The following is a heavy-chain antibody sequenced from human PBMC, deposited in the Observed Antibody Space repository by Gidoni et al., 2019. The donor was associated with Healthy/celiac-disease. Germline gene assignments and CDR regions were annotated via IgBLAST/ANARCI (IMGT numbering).Heavy chain of an antibody. J-gene: IGHJ6*02. V-gene: IGHV1-18*01. CDR1: GYTFTSYG. D-gene: IGHD3-10*01. CDR2: ISAYNGNT. Sequence: QVQLVQSGAEVTKPGASVTVSCKASGYTFTSYGISWVRQDPGQGLEWMGWISAYNGNTNYAQKLQGRVTMTTDTSTSTAYMELRSLRSDDTAVYYCARDMVRGVIILKSYYYGMDVWGQGTTVTVSS. CDR3: ARDMVRGVIILKSYYYGMDV.